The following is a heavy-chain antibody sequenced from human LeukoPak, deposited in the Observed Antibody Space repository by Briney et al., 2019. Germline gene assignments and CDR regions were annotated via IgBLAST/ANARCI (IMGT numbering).Heavy chain of an antibody. J-gene: IGHJ6*02. D-gene: IGHD5-18*01. CDR1: GYTFTGYC. CDR3: ASVTDTAMALYGMDV. Sequence: ASVKVSCKASGYTFTGYCMHWVRQAPGQGLEWMGWINPNSGGTNYAQKFQGWVTMTRDTSISTAYMELSRLRSDDTAVYYCASVTDTAMALYGMDVWGQGTTVTVSS. V-gene: IGHV1-2*04. CDR2: INPNSGGT.